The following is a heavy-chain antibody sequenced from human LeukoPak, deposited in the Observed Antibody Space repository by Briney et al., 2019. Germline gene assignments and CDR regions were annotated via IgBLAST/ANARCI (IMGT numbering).Heavy chain of an antibody. CDR3: ARSAGYTYGPPGDDAFDK. V-gene: IGHV4-30-2*02. D-gene: IGHD5-18*01. CDR2: IYHNGYS. J-gene: IGHJ3*02. Sequence: PSETLSLTCTVSGGSISSGGDYWSWIRQPPGKGLEWIGYIYHNGYSDYNPSLRSRVTISLDRSKNQFSLKLSSVTAADTAIYYCARSAGYTYGPPGDDAFDKWGQGTMVAVSS. CDR1: GGSISSGGDY.